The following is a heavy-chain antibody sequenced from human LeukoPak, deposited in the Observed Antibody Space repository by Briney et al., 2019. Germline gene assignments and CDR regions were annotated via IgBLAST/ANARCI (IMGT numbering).Heavy chain of an antibody. J-gene: IGHJ4*02. D-gene: IGHD4-17*01. CDR3: ARDPTIDYGDRGGFDY. Sequence: SETLSLTCTVSGGSVSSGSYHWSSIRQPPAKGLEWIGYIYYNGSPNYNHSLKSRVTISVDTSKNQFSLKLSSVTAADTAVYYCARDPTIDYGDRGGFDYWGQGTLVTVSS. CDR2: IYYNGSP. CDR1: GGSVSSGSYH. V-gene: IGHV4-61*01.